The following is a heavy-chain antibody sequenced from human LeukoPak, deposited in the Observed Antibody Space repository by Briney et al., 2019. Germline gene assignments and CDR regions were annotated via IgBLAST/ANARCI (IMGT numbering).Heavy chain of an antibody. D-gene: IGHD3-22*01. V-gene: IGHV1-69*13. Sequence: SVKVSCKASGGTFSSYAISWVRQAPGQGLEWMGGIIPISGTASYAQKFQGRVTITADESTSTAYMELSSLRSEDTAVYYCARYSLGYYDSSGYYNFDYWGQGTLVTVSS. J-gene: IGHJ4*02. CDR1: GGTFSSYA. CDR2: IIPISGTA. CDR3: ARYSLGYYDSSGYYNFDY.